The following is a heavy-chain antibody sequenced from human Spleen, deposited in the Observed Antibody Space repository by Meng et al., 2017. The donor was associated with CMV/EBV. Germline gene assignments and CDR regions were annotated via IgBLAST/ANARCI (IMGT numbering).Heavy chain of an antibody. V-gene: IGHV3-23*03. Sequence: AASGFTFSNFAMGWVRQATGKGLEWISLLYNARTKTYYADSVKGRFTISRDNSKNMLYLQLNNVRAEDTAIYYCAKGGDASPETVDYWGQGTLVTVSS. CDR1: GFTFSNFA. J-gene: IGHJ4*02. CDR2: LYNARTKT. CDR3: AKGGDASPETVDY. D-gene: IGHD5-12*01.